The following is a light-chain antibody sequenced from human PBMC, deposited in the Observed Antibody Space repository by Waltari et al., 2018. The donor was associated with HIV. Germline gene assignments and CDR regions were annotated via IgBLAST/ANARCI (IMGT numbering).Light chain of an antibody. V-gene: IGLV1-44*01. CDR1: SSNIAVNS. J-gene: IGLJ2*01. CDR2: PNN. Sequence: QSVLTQPPSASGTPGQRVTISCSGSSSNIAVNSVNWYQPLPGTAPKLLIYPNNQRPSRVPDRCAGSKSGTSASLAISGVQAEDEADDYGVVWDDSLNGPVFGGGTKLTVL. CDR3: VVWDDSLNGPV.